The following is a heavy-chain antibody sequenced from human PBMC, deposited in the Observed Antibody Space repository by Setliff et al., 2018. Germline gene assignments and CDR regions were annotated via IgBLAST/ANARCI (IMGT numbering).Heavy chain of an antibody. V-gene: IGHV4-61*09. CDR1: GDSISSRTHY. Sequence: SETLSLTCTVSGDSISSRTHYWSWIRQPAGEGLEWIGQIYTSWSTNYNPSLQSRVTISLDTSKNQFSLKLSSVTAADTAVYYCARLSGFQYIDVWGKGTTVTVSS. D-gene: IGHD3-3*01. J-gene: IGHJ6*03. CDR3: ARLSGFQYIDV. CDR2: IYTSWST.